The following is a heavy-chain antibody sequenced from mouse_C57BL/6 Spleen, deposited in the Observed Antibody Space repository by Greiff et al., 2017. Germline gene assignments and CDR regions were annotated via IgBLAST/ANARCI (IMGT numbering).Heavy chain of an antibody. CDR1: GYAFTNYL. Sequence: QVQLQQSGAELVRPGTSVKVSCKASGYAFTNYLIEWVKQRPGQGLEWIGVINPGSGGTNYNEKFKGKATLTADKSSSTAYMQLSSLTSEDSAVYYCAGSDYGSSPFAYWGQGTLVTVSA. D-gene: IGHD1-1*01. CDR2: INPGSGGT. V-gene: IGHV1-54*01. CDR3: AGSDYGSSPFAY. J-gene: IGHJ3*01.